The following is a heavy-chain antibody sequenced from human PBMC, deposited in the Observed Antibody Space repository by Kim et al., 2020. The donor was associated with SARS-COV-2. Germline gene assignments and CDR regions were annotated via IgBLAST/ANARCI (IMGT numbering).Heavy chain of an antibody. Sequence: FQGRVTITRDTSASTAYMELSSLRSEDTAVYYCARDPLALVRGVSNWFDPWGQGTLVTVSS. CDR3: ARDPLALVRGVSNWFDP. D-gene: IGHD3-10*01. J-gene: IGHJ5*02. V-gene: IGHV1-3*01.